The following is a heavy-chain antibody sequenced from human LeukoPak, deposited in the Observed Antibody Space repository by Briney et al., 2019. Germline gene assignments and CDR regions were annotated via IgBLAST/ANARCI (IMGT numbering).Heavy chain of an antibody. J-gene: IGHJ5*02. Sequence: GASVKVSCKATGYTFTSYYMHWVRQSPGQGVEWMGIINPNGGSTSYAQKFQGRVTMTRDTSTSTVYMELSSLRSEDTAVYYCARDRWCSGGSCYSGGVGWFDPWGQGTLVTVSS. CDR3: ARDRWCSGGSCYSGGVGWFDP. D-gene: IGHD2-15*01. CDR1: GYTFTSYY. V-gene: IGHV1-46*01. CDR2: INPNGGST.